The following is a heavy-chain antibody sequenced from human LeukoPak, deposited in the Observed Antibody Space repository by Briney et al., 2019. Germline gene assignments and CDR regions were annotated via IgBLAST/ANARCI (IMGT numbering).Heavy chain of an antibody. J-gene: IGHJ4*02. CDR3: ATRAVTVLGHGDY. D-gene: IGHD6-19*01. CDR2: LYYSGGT. CDR1: GDSIGSSSYH. V-gene: IGHV4-39*01. Sequence: SETLSLTCTVSGDSIGSSSYHWGWIRQPPGKGLEWIGSLYYSGGTYYSPSLKSRVTISGDTSKDQLSLKLSSVTAADTAVYYCATRAVTVLGHGDYWGQGTLVTVSS.